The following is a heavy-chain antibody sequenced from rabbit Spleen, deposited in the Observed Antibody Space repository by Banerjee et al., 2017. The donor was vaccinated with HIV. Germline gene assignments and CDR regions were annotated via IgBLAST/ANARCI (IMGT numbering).Heavy chain of an antibody. D-gene: IGHD4-2*01. CDR2: IDVVKSDNT. V-gene: IGHV1S45*01. CDR3: ARDAAGREDFNL. CDR1: GLDFSARYW. Sequence: QEQLEESGGDLVKPGASLTLTCKAPGLDFSARYWVCWVRQAPGKGLEWIACIDVVKSDNTYYASWAKGRFTISKTSSTTVTLQMTSLTAADTATYFCARDAAGREDFNLWGQGTLVTVS. J-gene: IGHJ4*01.